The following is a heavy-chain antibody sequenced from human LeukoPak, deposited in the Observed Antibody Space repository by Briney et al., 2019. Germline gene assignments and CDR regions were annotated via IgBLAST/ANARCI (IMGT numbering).Heavy chain of an antibody. V-gene: IGHV3-23*01. Sequence: QSGGSLRLSCAASGFTFSSYAMSWVRQAPGKGLEWVSAISGSGGSTYYADSVKGRFTISRDNSKNTLYLQMNSLRAEDTAVYYCAKVTMIVVVITLDAFDIWGQGTMVTVSS. J-gene: IGHJ3*02. CDR2: ISGSGGST. D-gene: IGHD3-22*01. CDR1: GFTFSSYA. CDR3: AKVTMIVVVITLDAFDI.